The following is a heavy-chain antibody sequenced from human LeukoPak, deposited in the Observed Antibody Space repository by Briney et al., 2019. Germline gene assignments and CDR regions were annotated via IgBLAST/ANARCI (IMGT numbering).Heavy chain of an antibody. CDR1: GGSFSGYY. Sequence: PSETLSLTCAVYGGSFSGYYWSWIRQPPGKGLEWIGEINHSGSTNYNPSLKSRVTISVDTSKNQFSLKLSSVTAADTAVYYCARGVLYYDILTGYYIEWFDPWGQGTLVTVSS. CDR3: ARGVLYYDILTGYYIEWFDP. J-gene: IGHJ5*02. CDR2: INHSGST. V-gene: IGHV4-34*01. D-gene: IGHD3-9*01.